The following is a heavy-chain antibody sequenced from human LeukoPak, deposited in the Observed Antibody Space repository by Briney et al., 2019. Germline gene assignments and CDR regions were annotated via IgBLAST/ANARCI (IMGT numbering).Heavy chain of an antibody. Sequence: SETLSLTCTVSGGSISNYYWSWIRQPPGKGLEWIGYIYYSGNTNYNPSLKSRVTISVDTSKNQFSLKLSFVTAADTALYYCARGQGTVTTHWGQGTLVTVSS. J-gene: IGHJ4*02. D-gene: IGHD4-17*01. CDR1: GGSISNYY. CDR2: IYYSGNT. CDR3: ARGQGTVTTH. V-gene: IGHV4-59*12.